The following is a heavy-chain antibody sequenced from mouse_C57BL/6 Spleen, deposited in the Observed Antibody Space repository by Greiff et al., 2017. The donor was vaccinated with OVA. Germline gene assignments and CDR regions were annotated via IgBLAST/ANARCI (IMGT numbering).Heavy chain of an antibody. CDR3: ARERTEEDY. CDR1: GYTFTSYW. V-gene: IGHV1-61*01. CDR2: IYPSDSET. J-gene: IGHJ2*01. Sequence: QVQLQQPGAELVRPGSSVKLSCKASGYTFTSYWMDWVKQRPGQGLEWIGNIYPSDSETHYNQKFKDKATLTGDKSSSTAYMQLSSLTSEDSAVYYCARERTEEDYWGTGTTLTVSS.